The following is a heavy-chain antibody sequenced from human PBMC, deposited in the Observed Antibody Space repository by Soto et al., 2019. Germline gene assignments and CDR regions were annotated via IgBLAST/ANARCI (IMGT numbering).Heavy chain of an antibody. V-gene: IGHV4-39*01. CDR2: IYYSGST. J-gene: IGHJ5*02. CDR3: ARQVRFLEWLFPGGWFDP. CDR1: GGSISSSSYY. D-gene: IGHD3-3*01. Sequence: QLQLQESGPGLVKPSETLSLTCTVSGGSISSSSYYWGWIRQRPGKGLEWIGSIYYSGSTYYNPSLKSRVTISVDTSKNQFSLKLSSVTAADTAVYYCARQVRFLEWLFPGGWFDPWGQGTLVTVSS.